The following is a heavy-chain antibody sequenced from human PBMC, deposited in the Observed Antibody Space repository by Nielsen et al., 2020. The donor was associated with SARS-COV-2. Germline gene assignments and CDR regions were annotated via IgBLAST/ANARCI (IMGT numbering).Heavy chain of an antibody. V-gene: IGHV3-30*04. CDR1: GFTFSSYA. D-gene: IGHD6-19*01. J-gene: IGHJ6*02. Sequence: GESLKISCAASGFTFSSYAMHWVRQAPGKGLEWVAVISYDGSNKYYADSVKGRFTISRDNSKNTLYLQMNSLRAEDTAVYYCARDPPQASSGQDFYGMDVWGQGTTVTVSS. CDR2: ISYDGSNK. CDR3: ARDPPQASSGQDFYGMDV.